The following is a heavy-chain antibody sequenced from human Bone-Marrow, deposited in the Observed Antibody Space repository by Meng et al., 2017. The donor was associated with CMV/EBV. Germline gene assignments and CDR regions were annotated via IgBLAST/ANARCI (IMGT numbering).Heavy chain of an antibody. CDR3: AHEARHNAHALDV. J-gene: IGHJ6*02. D-gene: IGHD2-2*01. CDR1: GNIFNDYF. Sequence: ASVKVSCKISGNIFNDYFMHWVQQAPGKGLEWMGLVDPEGGETTYAEEFQGRLTITADTSTETAYMELSSVTSEDTAVYYCAHEARHNAHALDVWGQGTPVTVSS. V-gene: IGHV1-69-2*01. CDR2: VDPEGGET.